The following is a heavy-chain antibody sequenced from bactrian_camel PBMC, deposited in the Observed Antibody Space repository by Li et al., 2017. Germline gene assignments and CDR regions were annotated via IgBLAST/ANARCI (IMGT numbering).Heavy chain of an antibody. V-gene: IGHV3S1*01. CDR2: ITPGGGST. J-gene: IGHJ4*01. CDR3: AASSSIVCTWRSFSI. Sequence: HVQLVESGGGSVQAGGSLRLSCAASQDISRRYCMAWFRQAPGKEREVVATITPGGGSTYYVDSVKGRFTISQDNAKNTVYLQINSLKPEDTATYYCAASSSIVCTWRSFSIWGQGTQVTVS. D-gene: IGHD2*01. CDR1: QDISRRYC.